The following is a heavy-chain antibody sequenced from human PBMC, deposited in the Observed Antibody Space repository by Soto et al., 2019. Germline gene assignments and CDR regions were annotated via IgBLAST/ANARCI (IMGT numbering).Heavy chain of an antibody. V-gene: IGHV3-23*01. J-gene: IGHJ4*02. D-gene: IGHD3-22*01. Sequence: GGSLRLSCAASGFTFSSYAMSWVRQAPGKGLEWVSAMSGSGGSTYYADSVKGRFIISRDNSKNTLYLQMNSLRAEDTAVYYCAKFSGYYIYYFDYWGQGTLVTVSS. CDR2: MSGSGGST. CDR3: AKFSGYYIYYFDY. CDR1: GFTFSSYA.